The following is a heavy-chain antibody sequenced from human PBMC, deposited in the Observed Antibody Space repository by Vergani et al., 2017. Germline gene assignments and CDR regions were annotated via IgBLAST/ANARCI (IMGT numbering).Heavy chain of an antibody. J-gene: IGHJ6*02. CDR2: INHSGST. CDR1: GGSFSGYY. D-gene: IGHD5-12*01. V-gene: IGHV4-34*01. CDR3: ARGLSGGYDYYYGMDV. Sequence: QVQLQQWGAGLLKPSETLSLTCAVYGGSFSGYYWSWIRQPRGKGLEWIGEINHSGSTNYNPSLKSRVTISVDTSKNQFSLKLSSVTAADTAVYYCARGLSGGYDYYYGMDVWGQGTTVTVSS.